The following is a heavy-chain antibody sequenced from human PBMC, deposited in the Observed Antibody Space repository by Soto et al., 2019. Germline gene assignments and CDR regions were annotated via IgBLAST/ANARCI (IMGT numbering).Heavy chain of an antibody. Sequence: VQLVESGGGVVQPGRSLRLSCAASGFTFSDYAMHWVRQAPGKGLEWVAVVSHDGRNTHYADSMKGRFTISRDSSKNTVSLEMTSLIAEDTAVYYCAKGGRQWLVTSDFNYWGQGALVTVSS. D-gene: IGHD6-19*01. V-gene: IGHV3-30*18. CDR1: GFTFSDYA. CDR2: VSHDGRNT. CDR3: AKGGRQWLVTSDFNY. J-gene: IGHJ4*02.